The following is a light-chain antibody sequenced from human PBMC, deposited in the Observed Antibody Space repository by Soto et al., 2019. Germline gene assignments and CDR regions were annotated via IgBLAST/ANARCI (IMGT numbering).Light chain of an antibody. Sequence: QAVVTQDPSLTVSPGGTVTLTCASSTGAVASDNYVTWLQQKPGQAPRALIYSTSNKHSWTPARFSGSLFGGRATLTLSGVQPEDEADYYCLLHYGGAQVWMFGGGTKLTVL. CDR3: LLHYGGAQVWM. V-gene: IGLV7-43*01. CDR1: TGAVASDNY. CDR2: STS. J-gene: IGLJ3*02.